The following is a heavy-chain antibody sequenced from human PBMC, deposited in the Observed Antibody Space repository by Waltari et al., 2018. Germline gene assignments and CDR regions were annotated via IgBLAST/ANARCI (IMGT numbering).Heavy chain of an antibody. V-gene: IGHV4-39*01. Sequence: QLQLQESGPGLVKPSETLSFTCTVSGGSISSSSYYWGWIRQPPGKGLEWIGSIYYSGRTSYNPSLKSRVTISVDTSKNQFSLKLSSVTAADTAVYYCATKRESSASGFDYWGQGTLVTVSS. CDR2: IYYSGRT. D-gene: IGHD6-19*01. CDR1: GGSISSSSYY. CDR3: ATKRESSASGFDY. J-gene: IGHJ4*02.